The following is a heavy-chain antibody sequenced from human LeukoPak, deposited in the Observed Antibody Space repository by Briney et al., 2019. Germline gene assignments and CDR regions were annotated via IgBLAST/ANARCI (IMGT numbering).Heavy chain of an antibody. V-gene: IGHV3-74*01. CDR2: IRSDRSST. J-gene: IGHJ6*02. D-gene: IGHD2-2*01. Sequence: GGSLRLSCAASGFTFNTYWMHWVRLAAGKGLVWVSRIRSDRSSTSYADSVRGRFTIPRDNAKNTLYLQMNSLRAEDTAVYYCARRGGCSSTSCQYRYGMDVWGQGTTVTVSS. CDR3: ARRGGCSSTSCQYRYGMDV. CDR1: GFTFNTYW.